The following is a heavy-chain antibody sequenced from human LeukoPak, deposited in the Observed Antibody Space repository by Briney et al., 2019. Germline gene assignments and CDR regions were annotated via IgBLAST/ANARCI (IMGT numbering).Heavy chain of an antibody. CDR1: GGSISSGSYY. CDR3: ARHAEGLDIVVVPAAIGAFDI. D-gene: IGHD2-2*01. Sequence: PSETLSLTCTVSGGSISSGSYYWSWIRQPAGKGLEWIGRIYTSGSTNYNPSLKSRVTISVDTSKNQFSLKLSSVTAADTAVYYCARHAEGLDIVVVPAAIGAFDIWGQGTMVTVSS. J-gene: IGHJ3*02. V-gene: IGHV4-61*02. CDR2: IYTSGST.